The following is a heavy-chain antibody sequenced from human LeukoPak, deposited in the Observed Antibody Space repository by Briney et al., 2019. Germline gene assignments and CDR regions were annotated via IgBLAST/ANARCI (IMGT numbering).Heavy chain of an antibody. CDR1: GFTFSSYS. Sequence: GGSLRLSCAASGFTFSSYSMNWVRQAPGKGLEWVSSISSSSSYIYYADSVKGRFTISRDNAKNSLYLQMKSLRAEDTAVYYCARDRAAAALFDYWGQGTLVTVSS. V-gene: IGHV3-21*01. D-gene: IGHD6-13*01. J-gene: IGHJ4*02. CDR2: ISSSSSYI. CDR3: ARDRAAAALFDY.